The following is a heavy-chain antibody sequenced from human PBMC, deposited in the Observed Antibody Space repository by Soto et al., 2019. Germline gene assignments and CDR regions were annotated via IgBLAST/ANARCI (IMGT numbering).Heavy chain of an antibody. D-gene: IGHD2-2*01. CDR3: ARSGYCSFTSCSPYDF. CDR1: GGSIRSDDYY. J-gene: IGHJ4*02. V-gene: IGHV4-30-4*02. CDR2: IYYSGTT. Sequence: SETLSLTCTVSGGSIRSDDYYCSWVRQPPGKGLEWIGYIYYSGTTNYNPSLQSRVTISVDRSKNQFSLNLRSVTAADTAVYFCARSGYCSFTSCSPYDFWGRGTLVTVPQ.